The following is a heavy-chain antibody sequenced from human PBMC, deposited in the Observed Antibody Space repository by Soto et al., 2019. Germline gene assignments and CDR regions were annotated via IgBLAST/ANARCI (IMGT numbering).Heavy chain of an antibody. CDR2: IYYSGST. CDR1: GGSVSSGSYY. Sequence: QVQLQESGPGLVKPSETLSLTCTVSGGSVSSGSYYWSWIRQPPGKGLEWIGYIYYSGSTNYNPSLKSRVTISVDTSKNQFSLKLSSVTAADTAVYSCASFTVVRVVRAEYFQHWGQGTLVTVSS. CDR3: ASFTVVRVVRAEYFQH. V-gene: IGHV4-61*01. D-gene: IGHD2-15*01. J-gene: IGHJ1*01.